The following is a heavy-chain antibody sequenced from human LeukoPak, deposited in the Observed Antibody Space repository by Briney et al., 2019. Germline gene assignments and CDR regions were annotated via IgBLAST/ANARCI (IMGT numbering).Heavy chain of an antibody. Sequence: GGSLRLSCAASGFTFSSYGMHWVRQAPGKGLEWVAFIRYDGSNKDYADSVKGRFTISRDNSKNTLYLQMNSLRAEDTAVYYCASIVVVVAAADYWGQGTLVSVSS. J-gene: IGHJ4*02. V-gene: IGHV3-30*02. D-gene: IGHD2-15*01. CDR1: GFTFSSYG. CDR3: ASIVVVVAAADY. CDR2: IRYDGSNK.